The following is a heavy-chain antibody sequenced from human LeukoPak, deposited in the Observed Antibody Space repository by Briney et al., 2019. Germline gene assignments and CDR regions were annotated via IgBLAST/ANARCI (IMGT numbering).Heavy chain of an antibody. CDR3: ARYSAAAPRGAFDI. CDR1: GGSISSYY. J-gene: IGHJ3*02. V-gene: IGHV4-59*01. Sequence: PSETLSLTFTVSGGSISSYYWSWIRQPPGKGLEWIGYIYYSGSTNYNPSLKSRVTISVDTSKNQFSLKLSSVTAADTAVYYCARYSAAAPRGAFDIWGQGTMVTVSS. D-gene: IGHD6-13*01. CDR2: IYYSGST.